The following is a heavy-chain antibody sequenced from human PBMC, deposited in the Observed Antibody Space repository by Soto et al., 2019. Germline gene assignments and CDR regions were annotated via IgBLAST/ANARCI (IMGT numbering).Heavy chain of an antibody. CDR2: IRSKAYGGTT. Sequence: PGGSLIVSCTASGFTFGDYAMSWFRQAPGKGLEWVGFIRSKAYGGTTEYAASVKGRFTISRDDSKSIAYLQMNSLKTEDTAVYYCTRDLAVTTVEWFDPWGQGTLVTVSS. V-gene: IGHV3-49*03. CDR3: TRDLAVTTVEWFDP. J-gene: IGHJ5*02. D-gene: IGHD4-17*01. CDR1: GFTFGDYA.